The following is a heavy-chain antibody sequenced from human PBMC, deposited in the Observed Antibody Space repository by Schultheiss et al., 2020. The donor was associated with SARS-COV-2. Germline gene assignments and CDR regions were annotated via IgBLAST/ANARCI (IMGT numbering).Heavy chain of an antibody. V-gene: IGHV1-69*13. J-gene: IGHJ6*02. CDR2: ISAYNGNT. CDR1: GGTFSSYA. CDR3: ARVGGGGYYYYYGMDV. D-gene: IGHD3-16*01. Sequence: SVKVSCKASGGTFSSYAISWVRQAPGQGLEWMGWISAYNGNTNYAQKLQGRVTITADESTSTAYMELSSLRSEDTAVYYCARVGGGGYYYYYGMDVWGQGTTVTVSS.